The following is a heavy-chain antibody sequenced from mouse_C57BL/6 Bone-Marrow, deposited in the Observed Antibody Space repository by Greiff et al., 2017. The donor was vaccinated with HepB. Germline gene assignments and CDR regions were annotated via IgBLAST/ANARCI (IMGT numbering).Heavy chain of an antibody. CDR2: ISSGGSYT. J-gene: IGHJ4*01. CDR1: GFTFSSYG. V-gene: IGHV5-6*01. Sequence: EVQVVESGGDLVKPGGSLKLSCAASGFTFSSYGMSWVRQTPDKRLEWVATISSGGSYTYYPDSVKGRFTISRDNAKNTLYLRMSSLKSEDTAMYYCASLYYYGSSLYYYAMDYWGQGTSVTVSS. D-gene: IGHD1-1*01. CDR3: ASLYYYGSSLYYYAMDY.